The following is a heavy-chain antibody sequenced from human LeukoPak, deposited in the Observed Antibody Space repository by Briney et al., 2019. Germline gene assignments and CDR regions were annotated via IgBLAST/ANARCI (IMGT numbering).Heavy chain of an antibody. CDR2: IKQDGNEK. CDR3: ARDGYSGSYYDY. Sequence: GGSLRLSCAASGFTFSRYWMSWVRQAPGKGLEWVANIKQDGNEKYYVDSVKGRFTISRDNAKNSLHLQMNSLRAEDTAVYYCARDGYSGSYYDYWGQGTLVTVSS. CDR1: GFTFSRYW. J-gene: IGHJ4*02. V-gene: IGHV3-7*01. D-gene: IGHD1-26*01.